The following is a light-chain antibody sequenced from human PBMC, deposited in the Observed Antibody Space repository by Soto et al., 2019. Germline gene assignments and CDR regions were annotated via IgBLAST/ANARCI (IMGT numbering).Light chain of an antibody. Sequence: EIVMTQSPATLSVSPGERATLSCRASQSVSSNLAWYQQKPGQAPRLLIYGASTRATGIPVRFSGSGSETEFTLTISSLQSADFAVYYCQQYNNWPPLTFGGGTKVEIK. V-gene: IGKV3-15*01. CDR1: QSVSSN. CDR3: QQYNNWPPLT. J-gene: IGKJ4*01. CDR2: GAS.